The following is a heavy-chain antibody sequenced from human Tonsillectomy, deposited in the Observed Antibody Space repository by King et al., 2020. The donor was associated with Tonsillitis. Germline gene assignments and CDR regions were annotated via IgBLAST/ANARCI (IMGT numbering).Heavy chain of an antibody. Sequence: VQLVQSGAEVKKPGASVKVSCKASGYSFTGYFMHWVRQAPGQGLEWMGWINPHSGGTNFAQNFQGRVTMTRDTSISTAYMEVSRLRSDDTAVYFCARGDYGDTYFDYWGQGTLVTVSS. CDR2: INPHSGGT. D-gene: IGHD4-17*01. J-gene: IGHJ4*02. CDR1: GYSFTGYF. V-gene: IGHV1-2*02. CDR3: ARGDYGDTYFDY.